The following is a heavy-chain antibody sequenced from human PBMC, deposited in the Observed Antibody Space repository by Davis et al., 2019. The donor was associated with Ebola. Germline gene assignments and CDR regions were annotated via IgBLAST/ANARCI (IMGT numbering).Heavy chain of an antibody. CDR3: ARDSFLWWPYSYYGMDV. CDR2: IIPILGIA. J-gene: IGHJ6*02. D-gene: IGHD2/OR15-2a*01. CDR1: GGTFSSYA. Sequence: AASVKVSCKASGGTFSSYAISWVRQAPGQGLEWMGRIIPILGIANYAQKFQGRVTITADKSTSTAYMELSSLRSEDTAVYYCARDSFLWWPYSYYGMDVWGQGTTVTVSS. V-gene: IGHV1-69*04.